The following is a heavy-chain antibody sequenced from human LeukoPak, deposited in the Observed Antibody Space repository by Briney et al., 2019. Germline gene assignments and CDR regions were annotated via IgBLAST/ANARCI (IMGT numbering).Heavy chain of an antibody. CDR2: ISWNSGSI. Sequence: GGSLRLSCAASGFTFSSYAMSWVRQAPGKGLEWVSGISWNSGSIGYADSVKGRFTISRDNAKNSLYLQMNSLRAEDTAVYYCAKDRPDTAMVQYFDYWGQGTLVTVSS. CDR1: GFTFSSYA. D-gene: IGHD5-18*01. J-gene: IGHJ4*02. CDR3: AKDRPDTAMVQYFDY. V-gene: IGHV3-9*01.